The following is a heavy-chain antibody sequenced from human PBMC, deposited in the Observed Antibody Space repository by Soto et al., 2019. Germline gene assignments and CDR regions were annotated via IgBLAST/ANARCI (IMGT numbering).Heavy chain of an antibody. V-gene: IGHV4-31*03. CDR1: GGSISSGGYY. CDR2: IYYSGST. Sequence: SETLSLTCTVSGGSISSGGYYWSWIRQHPGKGLEWIGYIYYSGSTYYNPSLKSRVTISVDTSKNQFSLKLSSVTAADTAVYYCARVVVITLHYYFDYWGQGTLVTVSS. J-gene: IGHJ4*02. CDR3: ARVVVITLHYYFDY. D-gene: IGHD3-22*01.